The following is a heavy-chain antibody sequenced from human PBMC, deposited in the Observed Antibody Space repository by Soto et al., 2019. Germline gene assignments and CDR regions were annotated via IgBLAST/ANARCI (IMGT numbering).Heavy chain of an antibody. CDR3: ARDYEQQPKNPWALDI. CDR1: GGSISSDNW. J-gene: IGHJ3*02. Sequence: QVQLQESGPGLVKPSGTLSLTCAVSGGSISSDNWWTWVRQPPGKGLEWIGEIDHSGRTNYNTSPQSRVTISVDRPTARFSLKLTSVTAADTAVYYCARDYEQQPKNPWALDIWGQGTMVTVSS. CDR2: IDHSGRT. D-gene: IGHD6-13*01. V-gene: IGHV4-4*02.